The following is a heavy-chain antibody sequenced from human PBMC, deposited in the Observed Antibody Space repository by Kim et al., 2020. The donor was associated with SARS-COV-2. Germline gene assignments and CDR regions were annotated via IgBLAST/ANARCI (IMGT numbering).Heavy chain of an antibody. D-gene: IGHD6-13*01. Sequence: AQKFQGRVTMTRDTSTSTVYMELSSLRSEDTAVYYCASSPAAGTPYYFDYWGQGTLVTVSS. J-gene: IGHJ4*02. CDR3: ASSPAAGTPYYFDY. V-gene: IGHV1-46*01.